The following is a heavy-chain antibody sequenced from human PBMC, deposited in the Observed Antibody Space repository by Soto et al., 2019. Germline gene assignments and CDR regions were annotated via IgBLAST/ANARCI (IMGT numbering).Heavy chain of an antibody. CDR2: INAGNGNT. Sequence: ASVKVSCKASGYTFTSYDMHWVRQAPGQWLEWMGWINAGNGNTKYSQKFQGRVTITRDTSASTAYMELSSLRSEDTAVYYCARRSFGSSSSTPYYFDYWGQGTLVTVSS. CDR1: GYTFTSYD. V-gene: IGHV1-3*01. D-gene: IGHD6-6*01. J-gene: IGHJ4*02. CDR3: ARRSFGSSSSTPYYFDY.